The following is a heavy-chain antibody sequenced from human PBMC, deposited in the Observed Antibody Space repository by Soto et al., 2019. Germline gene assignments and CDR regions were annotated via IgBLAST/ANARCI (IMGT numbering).Heavy chain of an antibody. J-gene: IGHJ3*02. CDR1: GGSISSGGYY. Sequence: PSETLSLTCTVSGGSISSGGYYWSWIRQHPEKGLEWIGYIYHTGNTYYNASLKSRVTISVDTSNNQFSLKLSSVTAADSAVYYCARVGISSSDAFDIWGQGTTVTVSS. CDR3: ARVGISSSDAFDI. CDR2: IYHTGNT. V-gene: IGHV4-31*03. D-gene: IGHD6-6*01.